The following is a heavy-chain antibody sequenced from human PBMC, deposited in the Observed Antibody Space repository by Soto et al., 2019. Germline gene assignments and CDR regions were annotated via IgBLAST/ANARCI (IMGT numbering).Heavy chain of an antibody. Sequence: QVQLVESGGGVVQPGRSLRLSCAASGFTFSSYGMHWVRQAPGKGLEWVAVISYDGSNKYYADSVKGRFTISRDNSKNTLYLQMNSRRAEDTAVYYCAKDRTSIAARAGYFDYWGQGTLVTVSS. CDR2: ISYDGSNK. V-gene: IGHV3-30*18. J-gene: IGHJ4*02. CDR3: AKDRTSIAARAGYFDY. CDR1: GFTFSSYG. D-gene: IGHD6-6*01.